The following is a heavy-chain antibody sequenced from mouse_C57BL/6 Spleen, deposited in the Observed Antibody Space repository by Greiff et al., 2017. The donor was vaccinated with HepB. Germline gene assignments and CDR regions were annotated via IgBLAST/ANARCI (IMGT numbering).Heavy chain of an antibody. CDR1: GYTFTSYW. Sequence: VQLQQPGAELVRPGSSVKLSCKASGYTFTSYWMHWVKQRPIQGLEWIGNIDPSDSETHYNQKFKDKATLTVDKSYSTAYMQLSSLTSEDSAVYYCARSGGYYDYGAWFAYWGQGTLVTVSA. CDR2: IDPSDSET. J-gene: IGHJ3*01. V-gene: IGHV1-52*01. CDR3: ARSGGYYDYGAWFAY. D-gene: IGHD2-4*01.